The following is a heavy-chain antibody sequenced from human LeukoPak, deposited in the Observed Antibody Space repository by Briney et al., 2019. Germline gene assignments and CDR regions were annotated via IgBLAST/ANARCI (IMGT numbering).Heavy chain of an antibody. J-gene: IGHJ4*02. D-gene: IGHD3-10*01. V-gene: IGHV3-21*01. CDR1: GFTFSSYS. CDR3: ARGPLGSGSYSSY. CDR2: ISSSSSYI. Sequence: GGSLRLSCAASGFTFSSYSMNWVRQAPGKGLEWVSSISSSSSYIYYADSVKGRFTISRDNAKNSLYLQMNSLRAEDTAVYYCARGPLGSGSYSSYWGQGTLVTVSS.